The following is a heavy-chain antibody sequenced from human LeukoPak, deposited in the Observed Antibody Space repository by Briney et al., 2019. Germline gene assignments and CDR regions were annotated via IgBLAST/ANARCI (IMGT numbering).Heavy chain of an antibody. J-gene: IGHJ4*02. V-gene: IGHV1-24*01. D-gene: IGHD3-10*01. CDR1: GYTLTELS. CDR3: ATTYYYGSGSLNY. Sequence: ASVKVSCKVSGYTLTELSMHWVRQAPGKGLEWMGGFDPQDGETIYAQKFQGRVTMTEDTSTDTAYMELSSLRSEDTAVYYCATTYYYGSGSLNYWGQGTLVTVSS. CDR2: FDPQDGET.